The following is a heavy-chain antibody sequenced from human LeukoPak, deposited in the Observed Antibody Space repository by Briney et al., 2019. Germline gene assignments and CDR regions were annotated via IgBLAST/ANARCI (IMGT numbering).Heavy chain of an antibody. CDR2: IKQDGSEK. Sequence: GGSLRLSCAASGFTFSSYWMSWVRQAPGKGLEGVANIKQDGSEKYYVDSVKGRFTISRDNAKNSLYLQMNSLRAEDTAVYYCAREGGGSGSYSPPDYYYYMDVWGKGTTVTVSS. V-gene: IGHV3-7*01. D-gene: IGHD3-10*01. CDR3: AREGGGSGSYSPPDYYYYMDV. J-gene: IGHJ6*03. CDR1: GFTFSSYW.